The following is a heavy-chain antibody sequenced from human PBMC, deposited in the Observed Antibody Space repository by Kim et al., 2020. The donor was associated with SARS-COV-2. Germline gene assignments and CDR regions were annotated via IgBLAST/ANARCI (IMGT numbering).Heavy chain of an antibody. V-gene: IGHV3-23*01. D-gene: IGHD6-25*01. CDR1: GFTFSTYV. J-gene: IGHJ4*01. CDR2: ISGIGGST. CDR3: ACTNRYSRGRSLFDF. Sequence: GGSLRLSCAASGFTFSTYVMSWVRQAPGQGLEWVSTISGIGGSTFYADSVKGRFTITRSNSKTTLYLQVNSLRAQDTAVYYCACTNRYSRGRSLFDFWG.